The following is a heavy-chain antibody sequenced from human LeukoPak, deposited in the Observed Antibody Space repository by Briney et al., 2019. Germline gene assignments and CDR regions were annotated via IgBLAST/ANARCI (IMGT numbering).Heavy chain of an antibody. J-gene: IGHJ4*02. CDR2: IEPGGSGK. CDR3: VTSWVRQQRDF. Sequence: GGSLRLSCAASGFSFRDYWMSWVRQAPGKGLEWVADIEPGGSGKTYVDSVKGRFTISRDNAQQSLYLQMDTLTAEDTAVYYCVTSWVRQQRDFWGQGTLVTVSS. CDR1: GFSFRDYW. V-gene: IGHV3-7*01. D-gene: IGHD3-10*01.